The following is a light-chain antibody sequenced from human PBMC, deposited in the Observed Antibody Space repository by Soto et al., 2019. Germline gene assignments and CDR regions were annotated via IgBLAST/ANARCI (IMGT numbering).Light chain of an antibody. CDR2: AAS. CDR1: QSISSY. J-gene: IGKJ2*01. V-gene: IGKV1-39*01. CDR3: QQSCSTLGT. Sequence: DIQMTQSPSSLSASVGDRVTITCRASQSISSYLNWYQQKPGKAPKLLIYAASSLHSGVPSRFSGSGSGTDFTLIISSLQPEDFATYYCQQSCSTLGTFGQGTKLEIK.